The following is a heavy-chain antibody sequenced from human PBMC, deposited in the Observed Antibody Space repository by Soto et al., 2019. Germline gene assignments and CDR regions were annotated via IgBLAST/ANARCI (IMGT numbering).Heavy chain of an antibody. CDR1: GGSISSGDYY. V-gene: IGHV4-30-4*01. D-gene: IGHD3-3*01. CDR3: ARDNILGILYGGMDV. Sequence: SETLSLTSTVSGGSISSGDYYWSWIGQPAGKGLEWIGYIYYSGSTYYNPSLKSRVTISVDTSKNQFSLKLSSVTAADTAVYYCARDNILGILYGGMDVWGQGTTVTVSS. J-gene: IGHJ6*02. CDR2: IYYSGST.